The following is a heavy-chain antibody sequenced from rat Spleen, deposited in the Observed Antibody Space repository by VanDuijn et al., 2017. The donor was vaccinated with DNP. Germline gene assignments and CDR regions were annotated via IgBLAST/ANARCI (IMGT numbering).Heavy chain of an antibody. D-gene: IGHD1-2*01. CDR1: GFTFNNFW. CDR3: ARWSSSHWYFDF. CDR2: IPSSAYGT. J-gene: IGHJ1*01. V-gene: IGHV5-31*01. Sequence: EVQLVESGGDLVQPGRSLKLSCVASGFTFNNFWMTWFRQVPGKGLEWVASIPSSAYGTYYPDPVKGRFTISRDNAKSTLYLQINSLRSEDMATYYCARWSSSHWYFDFWGPGTMVTVSS.